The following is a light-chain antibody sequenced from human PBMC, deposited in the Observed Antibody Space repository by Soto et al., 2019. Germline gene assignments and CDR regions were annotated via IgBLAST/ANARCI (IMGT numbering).Light chain of an antibody. Sequence: IGMTQSPGTLSLSPGGRVTLSCRASQTIYSNVAWYQQRPGQSPRLLIYHASSRATGIPDRFSGSGSGTEFTLTINRLKPEDFAVYYCQQYNKWPRTFGQGTKVDIK. J-gene: IGKJ2*01. CDR1: QTIYSN. V-gene: IGKV3-15*01. CDR2: HAS. CDR3: QQYNKWPRT.